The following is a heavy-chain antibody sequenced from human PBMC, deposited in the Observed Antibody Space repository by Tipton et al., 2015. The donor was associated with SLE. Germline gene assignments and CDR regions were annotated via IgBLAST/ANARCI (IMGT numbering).Heavy chain of an antibody. J-gene: IGHJ5*02. CDR2: IRYHGSDT. CDR3: AKETGSP. D-gene: IGHD1-14*01. CDR1: GFSFSNYW. V-gene: IGHV3-30*02. Sequence: SLRLSCAASGFSFSNYWMGWVRQAPGKGLEWVAFIRYHGSDTYYADSVKGRFTISRDISKNTVYLQMNSLRTEDTAVYYCAKETGSPWGQGTLVTVSS.